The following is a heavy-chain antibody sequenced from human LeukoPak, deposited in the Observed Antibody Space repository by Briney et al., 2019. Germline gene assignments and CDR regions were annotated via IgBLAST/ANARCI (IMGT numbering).Heavy chain of an antibody. CDR1: GFTFSSYW. D-gene: IGHD5-12*01. Sequence: GGSLRLSCAASGFTFSSYWMHWVRQAPGKGLVWVSRINSDGSSITYADSVKGRFTISRDNAKNALYLQMNSLRVEDTAVYYCAREGRVTGYDFDCWGQGTLVTVSS. J-gene: IGHJ4*02. CDR2: INSDGSSI. V-gene: IGHV3-74*01. CDR3: AREGRVTGYDFDC.